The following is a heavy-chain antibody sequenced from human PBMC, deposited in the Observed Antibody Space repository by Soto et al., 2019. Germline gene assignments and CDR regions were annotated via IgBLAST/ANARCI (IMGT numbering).Heavy chain of an antibody. D-gene: IGHD6-13*01. J-gene: IGHJ6*02. CDR3: AKDSDGAAAGPTKFYGMDV. V-gene: IGHV3-23*01. CDR1: GFTFSSYA. CDR2: ISGSGDST. Sequence: EVQLLESGGGLVQPGGSLRLSCAASGFTFSSYAMSWVRQAPGKGLEWVSVISGSGDSTYYADSVRGRFTISRDNSKNTLYLQMNSLSAEDTAVYYCAKDSDGAAAGPTKFYGMDVWGQGTTVTVSS.